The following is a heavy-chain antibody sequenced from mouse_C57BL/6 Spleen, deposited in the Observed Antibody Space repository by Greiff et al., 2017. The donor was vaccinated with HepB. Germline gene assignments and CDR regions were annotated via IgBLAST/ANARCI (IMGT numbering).Heavy chain of an antibody. CDR1: GFTFSSYA. CDR3: AREAFTY. V-gene: IGHV5-4*01. Sequence: EVQLVESGGGLVKPGGSLKLSCAASGFTFSSYAMSWVRQTPEKRLEWVATISDGGSYTYYPDNVKGRFTISRDNAKNNLYLQMSHLKPEDTAMYYCAREAFTYWGQGTLVTVSA. CDR2: ISDGGSYT. J-gene: IGHJ3*01.